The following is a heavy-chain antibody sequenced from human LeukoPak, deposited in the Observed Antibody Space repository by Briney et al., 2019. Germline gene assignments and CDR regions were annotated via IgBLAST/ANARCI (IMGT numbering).Heavy chain of an antibody. Sequence: GGSLRLSCAASGFTFSSYGMHWVRQAPGKGLEWVAFIRYTGSKKYYADSVKGRFTISRDNSKNTLYLQMNSLRAEDTAVYYCAELGITMIGGVWGKGTTVTISS. CDR3: AELGITMIGGV. CDR2: IRYTGSKK. CDR1: GFTFSSYG. J-gene: IGHJ6*04. D-gene: IGHD3-10*02. V-gene: IGHV3-30*02.